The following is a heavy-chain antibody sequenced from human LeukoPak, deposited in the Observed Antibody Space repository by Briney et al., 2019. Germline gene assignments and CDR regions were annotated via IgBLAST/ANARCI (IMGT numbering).Heavy chain of an antibody. CDR3: AKARGLYCSSTSCYDCDV. D-gene: IGHD2-2*01. Sequence: ASVKVSCTASGYTFTASYIHWVRQAPGHGLVWMGWINPNGDGTNYAKKFQGRVNLTRDTSITTAYMELSRLRSDDTAVYYCAKARGLYCSSTSCYDCDVWGKGTTVTVSS. V-gene: IGHV1-2*02. CDR1: GYTFTASY. J-gene: IGHJ6*04. CDR2: INPNGDGT.